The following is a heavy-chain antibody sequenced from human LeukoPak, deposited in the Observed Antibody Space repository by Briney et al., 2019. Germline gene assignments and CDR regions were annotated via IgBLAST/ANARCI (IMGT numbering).Heavy chain of an antibody. Sequence: KPSETLSLTCTVSGGSISSYYWSWIRQPPGKGLEWIGYIYYSGSTNYNPSLKSRVTMSVDTSKNQFSLKLSSVTAADTAVYYCARGMGNFDYWGQGTLVTVSS. CDR3: ARGMGNFDY. CDR1: GGSISSYY. CDR2: IYYSGST. V-gene: IGHV4-59*08. J-gene: IGHJ4*02. D-gene: IGHD7-27*01.